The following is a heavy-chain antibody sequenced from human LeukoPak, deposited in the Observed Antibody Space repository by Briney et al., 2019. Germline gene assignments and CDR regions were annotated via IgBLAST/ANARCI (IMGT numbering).Heavy chain of an antibody. CDR3: ARAVTTAPDY. CDR1: GFTFSNYW. CDR2: IKEDGSEK. Sequence: PGGSLRLSCAASGFTFSNYWMSWVRQAPGKGLEWVANIKEDGSEKKYVDSVKGRFTISRDNAKNSLYLQMNSLGAEDTAVYYCARAVTTAPDYWGQGTLVTVSS. V-gene: IGHV3-7*01. D-gene: IGHD4-17*01. J-gene: IGHJ4*02.